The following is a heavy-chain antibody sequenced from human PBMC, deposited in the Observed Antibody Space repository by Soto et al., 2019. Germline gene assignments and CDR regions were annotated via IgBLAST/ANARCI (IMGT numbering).Heavy chain of an antibody. Sequence: GGSLRLSCAASGFTFSSYAMSWVRQAPGKGLEWVSAISGSGGSTYYADSVKGRFTISRDNSKNTLYLQMNSLRAEDTAVYYCAKVNYDILTGYPYYYYMDVWGKGTTVTVSS. CDR3: AKVNYDILTGYPYYYYMDV. CDR2: ISGSGGST. V-gene: IGHV3-23*01. CDR1: GFTFSSYA. D-gene: IGHD3-9*01. J-gene: IGHJ6*03.